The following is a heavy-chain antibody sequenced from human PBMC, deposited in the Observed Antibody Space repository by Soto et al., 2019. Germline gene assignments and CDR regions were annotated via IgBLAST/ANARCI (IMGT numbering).Heavy chain of an antibody. CDR3: VRARHY. CDR2: IHHSGSS. CDR1: GDSVSGTNW. Sequence: QVQLQESGPGLVKPSGTLSLTCAVSGDSVSGTNWWSWVRQPPGKGLEWIGEIHHSGSSNYNPSLKTRVTISVDKSKNQFSLKVRSVTAADTAVYYCVRARHYWGQGTLVTVSS. J-gene: IGHJ4*02. V-gene: IGHV4-4*02.